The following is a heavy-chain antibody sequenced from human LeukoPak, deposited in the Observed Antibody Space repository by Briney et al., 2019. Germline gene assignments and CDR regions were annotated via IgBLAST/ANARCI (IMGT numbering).Heavy chain of an antibody. CDR1: GFTVSSNY. CDR2: ISSGSDHI. J-gene: IGHJ4*02. Sequence: PGGSPRLSCAASGFTVSSNYMSWVRQAPGKGLDWVSSISSGSDHILYADSVKGRFTISRDNARNSLYLQLNSLRAEDTAVYYCARFETVAGNPFECWGQGTLVTVSS. CDR3: ARFETVAGNPFEC. V-gene: IGHV3-21*01. D-gene: IGHD6-19*01.